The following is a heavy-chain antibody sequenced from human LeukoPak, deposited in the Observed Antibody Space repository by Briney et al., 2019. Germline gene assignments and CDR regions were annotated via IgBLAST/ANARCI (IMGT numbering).Heavy chain of an antibody. CDR3: AGADYYDSSGYYYDYYYGMDV. J-gene: IGHJ6*02. Sequence: PGGSLRLSCAASGFTVSSNYLSWVRQAPGKGLECVSVIYSGGNTYYADSVKGRFTISRDNSKNTLYLQMNSLRAEDTAVYYCAGADYYDSSGYYYDYYYGMDVWGQGTTVTVSS. CDR2: IYSGGNT. D-gene: IGHD3-22*01. V-gene: IGHV3-53*01. CDR1: GFTVSSNY.